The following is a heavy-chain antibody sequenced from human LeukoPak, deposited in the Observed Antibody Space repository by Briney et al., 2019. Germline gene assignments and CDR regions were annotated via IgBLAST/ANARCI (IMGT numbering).Heavy chain of an antibody. CDR2: ISSSSSYI. CDR3: ARAVVTAIRGLTRFDY. D-gene: IGHD2-21*02. J-gene: IGHJ4*02. V-gene: IGHV3-21*01. Sequence: AGGSLRLSCAASGFTFNNYYMTWVRQAPGKGLEWVSSISSSSSYIYYADSVKGRFTISRDNAKNSLYLQMNSLRAEDTAVYYCARAVVTAIRGLTRFDYWGQGTLVTVSS. CDR1: GFTFNNYY.